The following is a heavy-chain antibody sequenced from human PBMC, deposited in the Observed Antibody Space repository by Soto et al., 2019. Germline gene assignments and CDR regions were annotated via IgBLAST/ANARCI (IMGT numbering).Heavy chain of an antibody. V-gene: IGHV3-7*01. CDR3: FRTGWTPPDY. CDR2: IKEDGSEK. Sequence: EVQLVESGGGLVQPGGSLRLSCAVSGFTFNRHWMSWVRQTPGKGLEWVASIKEDGSEKSYVDSVKGRFTISRDNAKNSMFLQMNSPRGEDPAGVFCFRTGWTPPDYWGQGTLVTVSS. CDR1: GFTFNRHW. J-gene: IGHJ4*02. D-gene: IGHD6-19*01.